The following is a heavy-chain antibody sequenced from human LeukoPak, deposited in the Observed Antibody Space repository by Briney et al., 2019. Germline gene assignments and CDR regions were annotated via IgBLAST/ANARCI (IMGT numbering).Heavy chain of an antibody. CDR1: GFTFSSCA. J-gene: IGHJ5*02. V-gene: IGHV3-30*19. D-gene: IGHD3-10*01. CDR2: ISYDGSNK. CDR3: ARDAVTITMVRGAPPGFDP. Sequence: PGTSLRLSCSASGFTFSSCAMHWVRQGPGKGLEWVAVISYDGSNKYYADSVKGRFTISRDNSKNTLYLQMNSLRAEDTAVYYCARDAVTITMVRGAPPGFDPWGQGTLVTVSS.